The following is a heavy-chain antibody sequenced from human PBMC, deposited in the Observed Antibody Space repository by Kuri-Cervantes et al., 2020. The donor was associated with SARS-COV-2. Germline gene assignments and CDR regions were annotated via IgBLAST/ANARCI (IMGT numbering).Heavy chain of an antibody. CDR2: IYYSGST. Sequence: GSLRLSCTVSGGSISSYYWSWIRQPPGKGLEWIGYIYYSGSTYYNPSLKSRVTISVDTSKNQFSLKLSSVTAADTAVYYCATYRRWPPRGFDYWGQGTLVTVSS. CDR3: ATYRRWPPRGFDY. D-gene: IGHD5-24*01. CDR1: GGSISSYY. V-gene: IGHV4-59*06. J-gene: IGHJ4*02.